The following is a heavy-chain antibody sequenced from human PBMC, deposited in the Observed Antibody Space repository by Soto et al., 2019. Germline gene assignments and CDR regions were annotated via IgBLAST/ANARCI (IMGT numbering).Heavy chain of an antibody. Sequence: SETLSLTCAVSGYSISSGYYWGWIRQPPGKGLKWIGSIYHSGSTYYNPSLKSRVTISVDTSKNQFSLKLSSVTAADTAVYYCAREVSGSSSLGYYYYGMDVWGQGTTVTVSS. V-gene: IGHV4-38-2*02. CDR1: GYSISSGYY. CDR2: IYHSGST. CDR3: AREVSGSSSLGYYYYGMDV. J-gene: IGHJ6*02. D-gene: IGHD6-6*01.